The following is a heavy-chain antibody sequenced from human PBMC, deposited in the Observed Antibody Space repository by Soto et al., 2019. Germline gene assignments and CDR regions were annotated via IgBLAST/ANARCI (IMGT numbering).Heavy chain of an antibody. V-gene: IGHV1-3*01. CDR3: AREQLELRTGMDV. D-gene: IGHD1-7*01. J-gene: IGHJ6*02. CDR2: INAGNGNT. CDR1: RYTFTSYA. Sequence: SVKVSCKASRYTFTSYAMHWVRQAPGQRLEWMGWINAGNGNTKYSQKFQGRVTITRDTYASTAYMELSSLRSEDTAVYYCAREQLELRTGMDVWGQGTTVTVS.